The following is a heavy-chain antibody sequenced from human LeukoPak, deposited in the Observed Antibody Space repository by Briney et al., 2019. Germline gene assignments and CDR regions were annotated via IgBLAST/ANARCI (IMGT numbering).Heavy chain of an antibody. J-gene: IGHJ4*02. CDR2: IRYDGSNK. Sequence: PGGSLRLSCAASGFTFSSYGMHWVRQAPGKGLEWVAFIRYDGSNKYYADSVKGRFTISRDNSKNTLYLQMNSLRAEDTAVYYCAKDQSEGAHYFDYWGQGTLVTVSS. CDR3: AKDQSEGAHYFDY. CDR1: GFTFSSYG. V-gene: IGHV3-30*02. D-gene: IGHD3-16*01.